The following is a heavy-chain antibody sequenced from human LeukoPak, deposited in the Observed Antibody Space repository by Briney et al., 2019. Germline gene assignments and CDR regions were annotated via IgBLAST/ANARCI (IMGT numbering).Heavy chain of an antibody. V-gene: IGHV3-33*06. Sequence: PGRSLRLSCAASGSTFSSYGMHWVRQASGKGLEWVAVIWYDGSNKYYADSVKGRFTISRDNSKNTLYLQMNSLRAEDAAVYYCAKDASPVSYSSGWYPPFDYWGQGTLVTVSS. D-gene: IGHD6-19*01. CDR1: GSTFSSYG. CDR2: IWYDGSNK. J-gene: IGHJ4*02. CDR3: AKDASPVSYSSGWYPPFDY.